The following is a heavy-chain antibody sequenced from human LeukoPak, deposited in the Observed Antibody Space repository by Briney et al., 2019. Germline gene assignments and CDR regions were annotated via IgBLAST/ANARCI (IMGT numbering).Heavy chain of an antibody. V-gene: IGHV1-8*01. CDR2: MNPNSGNT. CDR1: GYTFTSYD. Sequence: ASVTVSCKASGYTFTSYDINWVRQAPGQGLEWMGWMNPNSGNTDYAQKFQGRVTMTRNTSISTAYMELSSLRSEDTAVYYCARGLRFLEWLLSWFDHWGQGTLVTVSS. J-gene: IGHJ5*02. D-gene: IGHD3-3*01. CDR3: ARGLRFLEWLLSWFDH.